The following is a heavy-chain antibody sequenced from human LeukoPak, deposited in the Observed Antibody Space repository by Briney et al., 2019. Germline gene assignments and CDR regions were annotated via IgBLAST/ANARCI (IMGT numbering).Heavy chain of an antibody. V-gene: IGHV3-23*01. CDR2: ISGSGGST. Sequence: GGSLRLSCAASGFTFSSYAMSWVRQAPGKGLEWVSAISGSGGSTYYADSVKDRFTISRDNSKNTLYLQMNSLRAEDTAVYYCAKTTRDPWLXXXDYWGQGTLXTVSS. CDR1: GFTFSSYA. CDR3: AKTTRDPWLXXXDY. J-gene: IGHJ4*02. D-gene: IGHD3-22*01.